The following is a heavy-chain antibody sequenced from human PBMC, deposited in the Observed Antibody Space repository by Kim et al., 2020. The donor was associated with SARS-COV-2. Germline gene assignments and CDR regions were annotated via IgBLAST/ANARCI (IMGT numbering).Heavy chain of an antibody. J-gene: IGHJ5*02. D-gene: IGHD6-13*01. CDR2: ITAGSGDT. V-gene: IGHV1-3*01. CDR3: ARDPITAGASWFDP. Sequence: ASVKVSCKVSGYTFTNYAIHWVRQAPGQSLEWMGWITAGSGDTKYSEKFQDRVTFTWDTSATTTYMELSGLTFGDTAVFYCARDPITAGASWFDPWGQGTLVTVSS. CDR1: GYTFTNYA.